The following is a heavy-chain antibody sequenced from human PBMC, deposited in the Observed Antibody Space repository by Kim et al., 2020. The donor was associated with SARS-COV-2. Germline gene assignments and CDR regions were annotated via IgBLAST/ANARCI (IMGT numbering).Heavy chain of an antibody. D-gene: IGHD4-17*01. CDR3: ARDDYGGNFDY. Sequence: SETLSLTCTVSGGSISSGSYYWSWIRQPAGKGLEWIGRIYTSGSTNYNPSLKSRVTISVDTSKNQFSLKLSTVTAADTAVYYCARDDYGGNFDYWGQGTLVTVSS. J-gene: IGHJ4*02. CDR1: GGSISSGSYY. V-gene: IGHV4-61*02. CDR2: IYTSGST.